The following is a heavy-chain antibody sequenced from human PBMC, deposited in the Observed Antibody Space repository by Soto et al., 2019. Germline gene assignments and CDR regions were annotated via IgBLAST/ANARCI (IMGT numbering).Heavy chain of an antibody. D-gene: IGHD1-26*01. J-gene: IGHJ6*02. CDR2: INAGNGNT. Sequence: GASVNVSCKASGYTFTSYAMHWVRQAPGQRLEWMGWINAGNGNTKYSQKFQGRVTITRDTSASTAYMELSSLRSEDTAVYYCARVGGSYPQSSNYYYYGMDVWGQGTTVTVSS. CDR3: ARVGGSYPQSSNYYYYGMDV. CDR1: GYTFTSYA. V-gene: IGHV1-3*01.